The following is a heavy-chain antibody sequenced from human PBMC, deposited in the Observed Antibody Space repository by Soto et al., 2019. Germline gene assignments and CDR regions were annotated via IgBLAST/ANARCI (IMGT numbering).Heavy chain of an antibody. CDR3: ARDKVVGATGGYYGMDV. D-gene: IGHD1-26*01. V-gene: IGHV1-46*01. J-gene: IGHJ6*02. CDR1: GYTFTSYY. Sequence: ASVKVSCKASGYTFTSYYMHWVRQAPGQGLEWMGIINPSGGSTSYAQKFQGRVTMTRDTSTSTVYMELSSLRSEDTAVYYCARDKVVGATGGYYGMDVWGPGITVTVSS. CDR2: INPSGGST.